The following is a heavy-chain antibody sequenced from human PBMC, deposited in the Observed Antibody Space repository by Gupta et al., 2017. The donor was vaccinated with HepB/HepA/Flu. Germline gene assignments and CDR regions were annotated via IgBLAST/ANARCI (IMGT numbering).Heavy chain of an antibody. D-gene: IGHD6-19*01. J-gene: IGHJ4*02. CDR2: ISSSSSTI. CDR1: GFTFSSYS. V-gene: IGHV3-48*02. Sequence: EVQLVESGGGLVQPEGSLRLSCAASGFTFSSYSMNWVRQAPGKGLEWVSYISSSSSTIYYADSVKGRFTISRDNAKNSLYLQMNSLRDEDTAVYYCARGRIAVAGAFDYWGQGTLVTVSS. CDR3: ARGRIAVAGAFDY.